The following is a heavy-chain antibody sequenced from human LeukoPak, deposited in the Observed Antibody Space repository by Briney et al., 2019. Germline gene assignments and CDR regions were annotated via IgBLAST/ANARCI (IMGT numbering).Heavy chain of an antibody. CDR1: GGTFSSYA. V-gene: IGHV1-69*01. Sequence: GASVKVSCKASGGTFSSYAISWVRQAPGQGLEWMGGIIPIFGTANYAQKFQGRVTITADESTSTAYMELSSLRSEDTAVYYCARVSDYYDSSGYYLYYFDYWGQGTLVTVSS. CDR3: ARVSDYYDSSGYYLYYFDY. D-gene: IGHD3-22*01. J-gene: IGHJ4*02. CDR2: IIPIFGTA.